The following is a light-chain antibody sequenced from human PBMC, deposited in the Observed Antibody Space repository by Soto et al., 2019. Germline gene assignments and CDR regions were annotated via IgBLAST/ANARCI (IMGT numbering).Light chain of an antibody. J-gene: IGKJ4*01. CDR2: AAS. Sequence: IRGARCPSSLSASTGDRVAITCRASQGISSYLAWYQQKPGKAPKLMIYAASTLQSGVPSRFSGSGSGTDLSTTISRLPSEDSATYYCQKYYSQKLTFGGGTKVDIK. V-gene: IGKV1-8*01. CDR1: QGISSY. CDR3: QKYYSQKLT.